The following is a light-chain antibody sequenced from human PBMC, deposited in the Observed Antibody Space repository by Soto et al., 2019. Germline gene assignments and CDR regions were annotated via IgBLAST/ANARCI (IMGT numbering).Light chain of an antibody. CDR3: RSYAGSSTPV. CDR1: SSVVGSYNL. J-gene: IGLJ2*01. CDR2: EGS. V-gene: IGLV2-23*01. Sequence: QSVLTQPASVSGSPGQSITISCTGTSSVVGSYNLVSWYQQHPGKAPKLMIYEGSKRPSGVSNRFSGSKSGNTASLTISGLQAEDEADYYCRSYAGSSTPVFGGGTKVTVL.